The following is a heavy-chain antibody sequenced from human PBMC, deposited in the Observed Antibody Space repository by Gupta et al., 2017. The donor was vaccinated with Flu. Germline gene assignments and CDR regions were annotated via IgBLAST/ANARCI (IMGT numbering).Heavy chain of an antibody. CDR2: ISWNSGSI. CDR1: GFTFADYA. V-gene: IGHV3-9*01. Sequence: EVQLVESGGGLVQPGRSLRLSCAASGFTFADYAMHWVRQAPGKGLEWVSGISWNSGSIGYADSVKGRFTISRDNAKNSLYLQMNSLRAEDTALYYCAKGVGATTEGYNWFDPWGQGTLVTVSS. J-gene: IGHJ5*02. CDR3: AKGVGATTEGYNWFDP. D-gene: IGHD1-26*01.